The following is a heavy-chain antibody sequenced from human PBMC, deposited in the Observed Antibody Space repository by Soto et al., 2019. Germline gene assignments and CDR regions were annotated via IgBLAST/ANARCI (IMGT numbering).Heavy chain of an antibody. V-gene: IGHV3-33*06. D-gene: IGHD6-13*01. CDR1: GLTFRTYL. Sequence: PGGSLRLSCVASGLTFRTYLMHWVRQAPGKGLEWVALIWCDGRSAYYVESVKGRFTASRDNSKNTLYLQMNSLRAEDTAVYYCAKVSSSWYAADFDYRGQGTLVTVSS. CDR3: AKVSSSWYAADFDY. J-gene: IGHJ4*02. CDR2: IWCDGRSA.